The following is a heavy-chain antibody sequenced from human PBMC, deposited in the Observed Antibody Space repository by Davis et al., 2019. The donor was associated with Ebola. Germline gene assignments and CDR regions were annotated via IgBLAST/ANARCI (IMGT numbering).Heavy chain of an antibody. CDR1: GFTFSGSA. J-gene: IGHJ4*02. CDR3: TSYYDYVWGSYRARAPDY. V-gene: IGHV3-73*01. CDR2: IRSKANSYAT. Sequence: GESLKISCAASGFTFSGSAMHWVRQASGKGLEWVGRIRSKANSYATAYAASVKGRFTISRDDSKNTAYLQMNSLKTEDTAVYYCTSYYDYVWGSYRARAPDYWGQGTLVTVSS. D-gene: IGHD3-16*02.